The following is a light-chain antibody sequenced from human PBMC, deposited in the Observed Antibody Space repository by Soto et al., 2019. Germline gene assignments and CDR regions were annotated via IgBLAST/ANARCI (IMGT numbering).Light chain of an antibody. CDR2: DVN. V-gene: IGLV2-11*01. CDR3: CSYSGSYTWL. Sequence: QSALTQPRSVSGSPGQSVTISCTGTSSDVGAYTYVSWYQQHPGKAPKLMIYDVNKRPSGVPDHFSGSKSGNTASLTISRLQAEDEAHYYRCSYSGSYTWLFGGGTKLTVL. J-gene: IGLJ3*02. CDR1: SSDVGAYTY.